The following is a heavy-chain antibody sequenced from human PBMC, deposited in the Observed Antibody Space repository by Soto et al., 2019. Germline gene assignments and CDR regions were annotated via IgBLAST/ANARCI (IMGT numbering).Heavy chain of an antibody. D-gene: IGHD1-7*01. CDR3: ASDEAGTGSYFDY. J-gene: IGHJ4*02. V-gene: IGHV3-23*01. CDR2: ISGSGGTT. Sequence: GGSLRLSCAASGFTFNSYAMTWVRQAPGKGLEWVSAISGSGGTTYYADSVKGRFTVSRDNSKNTLYLQMNSLRAEDTAVYYCASDEAGTGSYFDYWGQGTLVTVSS. CDR1: GFTFNSYA.